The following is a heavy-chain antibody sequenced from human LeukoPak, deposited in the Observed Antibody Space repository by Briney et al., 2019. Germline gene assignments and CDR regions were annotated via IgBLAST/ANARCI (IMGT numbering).Heavy chain of an antibody. Sequence: PGGSLRLSCAASGFTVSSNYMSWVRQAPGKGLEWVSVIYSGGSTYYADSVKGRFTISRDNSKNTLYLQMNSLRAEDTAVYYCARGRSDDSSSYYGGAFDIWGQGTMVTVSS. CDR2: IYSGGST. J-gene: IGHJ3*02. CDR3: ARGRSDDSSSYYGGAFDI. CDR1: GFTVSSNY. V-gene: IGHV3-53*01. D-gene: IGHD3-22*01.